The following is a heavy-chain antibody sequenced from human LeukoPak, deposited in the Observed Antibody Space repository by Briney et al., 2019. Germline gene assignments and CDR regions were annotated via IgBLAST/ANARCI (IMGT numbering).Heavy chain of an antibody. CDR3: AIFPAARVYDFWSGYYLESRL. J-gene: IGHJ4*02. CDR1: GGSFSGYY. D-gene: IGHD3-3*01. V-gene: IGHV4-34*01. Sequence: SGTLSLTCAAYGGSFSGYYWSWIRQPPGKGLEWIGEINHSGGTNYNPSLKSRGTISVDTSKNQFSLKLSSVTADDTGVYYCAIFPAARVYDFWSGYYLESRLWGQGTLVTVSS. CDR2: INHSGGT.